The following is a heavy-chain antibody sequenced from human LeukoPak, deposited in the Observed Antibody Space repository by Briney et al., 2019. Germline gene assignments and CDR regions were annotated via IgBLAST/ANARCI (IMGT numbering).Heavy chain of an antibody. D-gene: IGHD6-13*01. V-gene: IGHV1-58*01. Sequence: GASVKVSCKASGFTFTSSAVQWVRQARGQRLEWIGWIVVGSGNTNYAQKFQGRVTITRDMSTSTAYMELSSLRSEDTAVYYCAADRGPQQLVPFDPWGQGTLVTVSS. J-gene: IGHJ5*02. CDR2: IVVGSGNT. CDR1: GFTFTSSA. CDR3: AADRGPQQLVPFDP.